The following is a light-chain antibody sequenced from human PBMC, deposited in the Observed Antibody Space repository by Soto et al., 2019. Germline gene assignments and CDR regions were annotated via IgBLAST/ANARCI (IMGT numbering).Light chain of an antibody. CDR3: VQALRTPIT. CDR1: QSLLHGNGYNY. J-gene: IGKJ5*01. CDR2: WSS. V-gene: IGKV2-28*01. Sequence: DIVMTQSPLSLSVTPGEPASISCRSSQSLLHGNGYNYLDWYLQKPGQSPQLLIYWSSNRASGVPDKFSGSGSGTDFTLQISRVEAEDVGVYYCVQALRTPITFGQGTRLEIK.